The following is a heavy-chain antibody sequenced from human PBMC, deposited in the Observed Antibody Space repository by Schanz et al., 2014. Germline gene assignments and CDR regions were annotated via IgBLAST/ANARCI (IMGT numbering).Heavy chain of an antibody. CDR1: GFTFSSYW. J-gene: IGHJ4*02. CDR3: ARGGPAYYFDD. CDR2: IKSDGSST. V-gene: IGHV3-74*01. Sequence: EVQLVESGGGLVQPGGSLRLSCAASGFTFSSYWMHWVRQVPGKGLVWVSRIKSDGSSTSYADSVKGRFTISRDNSKNTVYIQMNSLRAEDTAVYYCARGGPAYYFDDWGQGTLVTVSS.